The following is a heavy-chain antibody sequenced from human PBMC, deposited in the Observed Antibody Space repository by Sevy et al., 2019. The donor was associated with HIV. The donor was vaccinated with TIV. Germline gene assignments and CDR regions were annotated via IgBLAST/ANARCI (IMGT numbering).Heavy chain of an antibody. CDR3: AKAVYASKVSVTNGFDY. V-gene: IGHV3-23*01. CDR1: GFTFGTYA. D-gene: IGHD3-16*01. Sequence: GGYLRLSCAASGFTFGTYAMSWVRQAPGKGLEWVSTISGSGGRTYYADSVNGRFTISRDNSENTLYLQMNSLRAEDTDVYYCAKAVYASKVSVTNGFDYWGQGTLVTVSS. CDR2: ISGSGGRT. J-gene: IGHJ4*02.